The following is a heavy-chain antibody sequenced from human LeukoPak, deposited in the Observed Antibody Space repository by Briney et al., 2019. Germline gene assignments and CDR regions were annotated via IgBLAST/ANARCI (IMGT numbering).Heavy chain of an antibody. V-gene: IGHV1-18*01. D-gene: IGHD1-26*01. CDR1: GYTFTNYG. CDR3: ARGSYYLWFDP. CDR2: ISGYNGNT. Sequence: ASVKVSCKASGYTFTNYGINWVRQAPGQGLEWMGWISGYNGNTNYAQKLQGRVTMTTDTSTSTAYMELRSLRSDDTAVYYCARGSYYLWFDPWGQGTLVTVSS. J-gene: IGHJ5*02.